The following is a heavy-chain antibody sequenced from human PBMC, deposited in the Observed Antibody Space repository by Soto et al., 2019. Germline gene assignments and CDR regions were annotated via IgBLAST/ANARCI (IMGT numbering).Heavy chain of an antibody. D-gene: IGHD3-3*01. J-gene: IGHJ4*02. V-gene: IGHV3-30-3*01. CDR3: ARVTNYDFWSGYDY. CDR2: ISYDGSNK. Sequence: QVQLVESGGGVVQPGRSLRLSCAASGFTFSSYAMHWVRQAPGKGLEWVAVISYDGSNKYYADSVKGRFTISRDNSKNTLYLQMNSLRAEDTAVYYCARVTNYDFWSGYDYWGQGTLVTVSS. CDR1: GFTFSSYA.